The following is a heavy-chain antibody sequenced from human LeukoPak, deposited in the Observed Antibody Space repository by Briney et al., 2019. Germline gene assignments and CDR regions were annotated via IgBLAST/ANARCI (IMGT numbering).Heavy chain of an antibody. Sequence: GGSLRLSCAASGFAVSSNYMSWVRQAPGKGLEWVSVIYSGGSTNYADSVKGRFTISRVNSKNTLYLQMNRLRAEDTAVYYCARERGSAAFDYWGQGTLVTVSS. CDR1: GFAVSSNY. D-gene: IGHD2-15*01. CDR2: IYSGGST. J-gene: IGHJ4*02. V-gene: IGHV3-66*01. CDR3: ARERGSAAFDY.